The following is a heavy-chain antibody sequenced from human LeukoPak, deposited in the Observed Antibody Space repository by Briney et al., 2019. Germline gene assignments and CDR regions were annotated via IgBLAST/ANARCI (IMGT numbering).Heavy chain of an antibody. CDR3: ARVGRYCSGSSCSSRCYMDD. V-gene: IGHV1-69*13. CDR1: GGTFSSYA. CDR2: IIPIFGTA. J-gene: IGHJ6*03. Sequence: SVKVSRKASGGTFSSYAISWVRQAPGQGLEWMGGIIPIFGTANYAQKFQGRVTITADESTSTAYMELSSLRSEDTAVYYCARVGRYCSGSSCSSRCYMDDWGKGTTVTISS. D-gene: IGHD2-15*01.